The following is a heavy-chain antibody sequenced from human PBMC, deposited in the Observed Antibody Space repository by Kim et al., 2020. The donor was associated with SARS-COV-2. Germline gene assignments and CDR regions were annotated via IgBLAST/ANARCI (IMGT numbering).Heavy chain of an antibody. Sequence: ASVKVSCKASGYTFTSYAMHWVRQAPGQRLEWMGWINAGNGNTKYSQKFQGRVTITRDTSASTAYMELSSLRSEDTAVYYCARDRGIAAAGTSWFDPWGQGTLVTVSS. D-gene: IGHD6-13*01. CDR2: INAGNGNT. CDR1: GYTFTSYA. CDR3: ARDRGIAAAGTSWFDP. V-gene: IGHV1-3*01. J-gene: IGHJ5*02.